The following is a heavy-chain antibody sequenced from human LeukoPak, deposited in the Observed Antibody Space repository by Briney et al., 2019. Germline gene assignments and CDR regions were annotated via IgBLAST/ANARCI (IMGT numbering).Heavy chain of an antibody. J-gene: IGHJ4*02. D-gene: IGHD4-17*01. CDR1: GGSISSYY. Sequence: SETLSLTCTVSGGSISSYYWSWIRQPPGKGLEWIGYIYYSGSTNYNPSLKSRVTISVDTSKNQFSLKLSSVTAADTAVYYCARDGGTTGLVSFDYWGQGTLVTVSS. CDR2: IYYSGST. V-gene: IGHV4-59*12. CDR3: ARDGGTTGLVSFDY.